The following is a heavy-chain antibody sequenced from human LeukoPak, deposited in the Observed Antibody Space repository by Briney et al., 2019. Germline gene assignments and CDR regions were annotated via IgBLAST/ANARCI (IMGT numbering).Heavy chain of an antibody. CDR3: ARGLYCSGGSCYGEEAFDI. CDR2: ISAYSGNT. V-gene: IGHV1-18*01. Sequence: ASVKVSCKASGYTFTSYGISWVRQAPGQGLEWMGWISAYSGNTNYAQKLQGRVTMTTDTPTSTAYMELRSLRSDDTAVYYCARGLYCSGGSCYGEEAFDIWGQGTMVTVSS. D-gene: IGHD2-15*01. J-gene: IGHJ3*02. CDR1: GYTFTSYG.